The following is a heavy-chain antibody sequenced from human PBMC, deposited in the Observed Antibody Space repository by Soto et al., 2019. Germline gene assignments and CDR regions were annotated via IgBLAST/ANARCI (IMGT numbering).Heavy chain of an antibody. Sequence: PGGSLRLSCAASGFTFSSYAMSWVRQAPGKGLEWVSAISGSGGSTYYADSVKGRFTISRDNSKNTLYLQMNSLRAEDTAVYYCAPSRYCTNGVCWEFDPWGQGTLVTVSS. CDR1: GFTFSSYA. J-gene: IGHJ5*02. V-gene: IGHV3-23*01. D-gene: IGHD2-8*01. CDR2: ISGSGGST. CDR3: APSRYCTNGVCWEFDP.